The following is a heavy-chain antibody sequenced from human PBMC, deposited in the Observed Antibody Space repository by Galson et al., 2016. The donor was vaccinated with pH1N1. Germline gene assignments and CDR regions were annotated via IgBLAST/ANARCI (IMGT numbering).Heavy chain of an antibody. CDR3: ATETGSSGMDV. CDR1: GGTLSTHS. J-gene: IGHJ6*02. V-gene: IGHV1-69*02. D-gene: IGHD3-10*01. Sequence: SVRVSCTASGGTLSTHSISWVRQAPGQGLEWVGRIHPIGGIKNYAQKLQGRVTIIADRFTSTVSMELSGLTSEDTAVYYCATETGSSGMDVWDQGTTVTVSS. CDR2: IHPIGGIK.